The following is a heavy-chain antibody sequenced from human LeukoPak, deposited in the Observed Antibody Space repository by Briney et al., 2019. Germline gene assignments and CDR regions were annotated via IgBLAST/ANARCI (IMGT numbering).Heavy chain of an antibody. V-gene: IGHV1-18*01. D-gene: IGHD3-3*01. CDR1: GYTFTSYG. CDR2: FSAYNGNT. J-gene: IGHJ4*02. CDR3: ARGSVRFLEWTPFDY. Sequence: ASVKVSCKASGYTFTSYGISWVRQAPGQGLEWMGWFSAYNGNTNYAQKLQGRVTMTTDTSTSTAYMELRSLRSDDTAVYYCARGSVRFLEWTPFDYWGQGTLVTVSS.